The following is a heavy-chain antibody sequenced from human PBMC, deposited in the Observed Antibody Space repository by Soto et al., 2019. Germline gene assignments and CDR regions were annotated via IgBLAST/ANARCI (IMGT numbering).Heavy chain of an antibody. J-gene: IGHJ5*02. V-gene: IGHV3-11*06. D-gene: IGHD2-15*01. CDR2: ISPGSRYP. CDR3: VRGGGGGLFDP. CDR1: GFTFGDSY. Sequence: GGSLRLSCAGSGFTFGDSYMSWIRQAPGKGLEWLSYISPGSRYPAYADSVKGRFTISRDNAKRSPYLQMMSLTAEDTAIYYCVRGGGGGLFDPWGQGTMVTVSS.